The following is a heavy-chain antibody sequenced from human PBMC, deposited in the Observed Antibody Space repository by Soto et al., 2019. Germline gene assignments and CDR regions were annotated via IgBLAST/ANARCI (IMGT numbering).Heavy chain of an antibody. J-gene: IGHJ5*02. V-gene: IGHV3-11*06. D-gene: IGHD2-15*01. CDR2: ISPGSRYP. CDR3: VRGGGGGLFDP. CDR1: GFTFGDSY. Sequence: GGSLRLSCAGSGFTFGDSYMSWIRQAPGKGLEWLSYISPGSRYPAYADSVKGRFTISRDNAKRSPYLQMMSLTAEDTAIYYCVRGGGGGLFDPWGQGTMVTVSS.